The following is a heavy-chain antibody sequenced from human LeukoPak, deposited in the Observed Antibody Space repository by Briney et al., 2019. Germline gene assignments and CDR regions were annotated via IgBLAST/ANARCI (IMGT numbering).Heavy chain of an antibody. CDR2: INPNSGGT. J-gene: IGHJ4*02. D-gene: IGHD3-10*01. CDR1: GYTFTGYY. Sequence: ASVKVSCKASGYTFTGYYMHWVRQAPGQGLEWMGWINPNSGGTNYARKFQGRVAMTRDTSISTAYMELSRLRSDDTAVYYCARDSPMVRGGDDWGQGTLVTVSS. V-gene: IGHV1-2*02. CDR3: ARDSPMVRGGDD.